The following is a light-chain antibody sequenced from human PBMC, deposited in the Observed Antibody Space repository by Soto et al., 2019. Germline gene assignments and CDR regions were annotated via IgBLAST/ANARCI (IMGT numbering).Light chain of an antibody. J-gene: IGLJ3*02. V-gene: IGLV2-14*01. Sequence: QSALTQPASVTGSPGQSVTISCTGTSCDIGGYNHVFWYRQYPGTAAKLIIYEIAIRPSGFSDRFSGSKSVTTATLTISGLQPEDEADYYCSSCTVRSTWVFGGGTKLTVL. CDR1: SCDIGGYNH. CDR3: SSCTVRSTWV. CDR2: EIA.